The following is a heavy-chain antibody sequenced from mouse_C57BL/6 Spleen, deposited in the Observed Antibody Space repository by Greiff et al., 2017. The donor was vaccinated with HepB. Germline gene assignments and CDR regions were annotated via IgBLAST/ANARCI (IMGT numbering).Heavy chain of an antibody. CDR2: IYPGDGDT. J-gene: IGHJ2*01. CDR3: ARVEVLRSFDY. V-gene: IGHV1-80*01. Sequence: VQLQQSGAELVKPGASVKISCKASGYAFSSYWMNWVKQRPGKGLEWIGQIYPGDGDTNYNGKFKGKATLTADKSSSTAYMQLSSLTSEDSAVYFCARVEVLRSFDYWGHSTTLTVSS. D-gene: IGHD1-1*01. CDR1: GYAFSSYW.